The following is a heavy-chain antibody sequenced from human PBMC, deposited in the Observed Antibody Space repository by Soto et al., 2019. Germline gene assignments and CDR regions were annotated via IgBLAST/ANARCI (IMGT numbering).Heavy chain of an antibody. D-gene: IGHD3-3*01. CDR2: ISSSSSYT. V-gene: IGHV3-11*06. CDR1: GFTFSDYY. J-gene: IGHJ6*02. CDR3: ARDSSGYDFWSASGGMDV. Sequence: PGGSLRLSCAASGFTFSDYYMSWIRQAPGKGLEWVSYISSSSSYTNYADSVKGRFTISRDNAKNSLYLQMNSLRAEDTAVYYCARDSSGYDFWSASGGMDVWGQGTTVTVSS.